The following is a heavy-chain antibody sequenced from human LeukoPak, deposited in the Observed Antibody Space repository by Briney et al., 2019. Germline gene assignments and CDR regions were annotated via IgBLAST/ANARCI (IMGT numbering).Heavy chain of an antibody. CDR1: GGSISSYY. CDR3: ARLPRLGMDV. Sequence: PSETLSLTCTVSGGSISSYYWSWIRQPPGKGLEWIGYIYYSGSTNYNPSLKSRVTISVDTSKNQFSLKLSSVTAADTAVYYCARLPRLGMDVWGQGTTVTVSS. J-gene: IGHJ6*02. V-gene: IGHV4-59*12. CDR2: IYYSGST.